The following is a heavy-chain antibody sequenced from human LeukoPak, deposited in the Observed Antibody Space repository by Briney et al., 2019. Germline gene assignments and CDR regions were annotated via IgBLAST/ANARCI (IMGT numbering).Heavy chain of an antibody. D-gene: IGHD3-10*01. CDR1: GFTFSSYW. J-gene: IGHJ4*02. CDR2: IKQDGSEK. Sequence: GGSLRLSCAASGFTFSSYWMSWVRQAPGKGLEWVANIKQDGSEKYYVDSVKGRFTISRGNAKNSLYLQMNSLRAEDTAVYYCARDEIYYGSDPIDYWGQGTLVTVSS. V-gene: IGHV3-7*01. CDR3: ARDEIYYGSDPIDY.